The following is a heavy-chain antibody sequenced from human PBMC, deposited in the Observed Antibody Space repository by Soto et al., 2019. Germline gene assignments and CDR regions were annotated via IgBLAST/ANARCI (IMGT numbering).Heavy chain of an antibody. V-gene: IGHV1-18*01. CDR3: ARDKSLLWFGELLASDNWFDP. Sequence: ASVKVSCKASGYTFTSYGISWVRQAPGQGLEWMGWMSAYNGNTNYAQKLQGRVTMTTDTSTSTAYMELRSLRSDDTAVYYCARDKSLLWFGELLASDNWFDPWGQGNLVTVSS. D-gene: IGHD3-10*01. CDR1: GYTFTSYG. J-gene: IGHJ5*02. CDR2: MSAYNGNT.